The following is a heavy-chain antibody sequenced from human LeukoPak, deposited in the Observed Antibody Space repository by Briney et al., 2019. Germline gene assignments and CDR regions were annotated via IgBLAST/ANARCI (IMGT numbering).Heavy chain of an antibody. J-gene: IGHJ4*02. CDR1: GFTFSSYS. D-gene: IGHD3-3*01. CDR3: VRDFEWGFDH. CDR2: ISSSSSYI. V-gene: IGHV3-21*01. Sequence: GGSLRLSCAASGFTFSSYSMNWVRQAPGEGLEWVSSISSSSSYIYYADSGKGRFTISRDNAKNSLYLQMNSLRAEDTGLYYCVRDFEWGFDHWGQGTLVTVSS.